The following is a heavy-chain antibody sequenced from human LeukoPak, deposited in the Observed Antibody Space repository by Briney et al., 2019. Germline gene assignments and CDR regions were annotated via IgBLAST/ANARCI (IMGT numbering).Heavy chain of an antibody. Sequence: PSETLSLTCTVSGGSLSSYYWSWIRQPPGKGLEWIGYIYYSGSTNYNPSLKSRVTISVDTSKNQFSLKLSSVTAADTAVYYCARAPYDSSGYYSHDAFDIWGQGTMVTVSS. J-gene: IGHJ3*02. V-gene: IGHV4-59*01. CDR1: GGSLSSYY. D-gene: IGHD3-22*01. CDR2: IYYSGST. CDR3: ARAPYDSSGYYSHDAFDI.